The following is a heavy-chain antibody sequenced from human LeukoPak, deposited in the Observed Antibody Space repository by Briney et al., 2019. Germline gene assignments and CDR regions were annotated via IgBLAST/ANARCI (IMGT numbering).Heavy chain of an antibody. Sequence: SLRHSSAAPRVSPDDSTMHSVRQALEKGLGWGSHICWMSGSIDYADSVKGRLTISRDNAKNSLYLQMNSLRAEDTALYYCAKDTGYYYDGSGYFPYWGQGTLVTVSS. V-gene: IGHV3-9*02. D-gene: IGHD3-22*01. CDR3: AKDTGYYYDGSGYFPY. CDR1: RVSPDDST. CDR2: ICWMSGSI. J-gene: IGHJ4*02.